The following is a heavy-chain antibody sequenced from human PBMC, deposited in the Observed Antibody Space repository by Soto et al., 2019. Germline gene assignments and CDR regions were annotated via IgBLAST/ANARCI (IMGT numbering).Heavy chain of an antibody. CDR3: ARLRIATNNYKWFDP. V-gene: IGHV4-31*03. J-gene: IGHJ5*02. CDR1: GAALNSGNYY. CDR2: IYVTGAV. D-gene: IGHD2-21*01. Sequence: SETLSLTCSVSGAALNSGNYYWSWIRQVPGKGLEWIGHIYVTGAVDYNPSLRDRITISQETSERQFSLNLRLVTAADTAVYYCARLRIATNNYKWFDPWGQGTLVTAPQ.